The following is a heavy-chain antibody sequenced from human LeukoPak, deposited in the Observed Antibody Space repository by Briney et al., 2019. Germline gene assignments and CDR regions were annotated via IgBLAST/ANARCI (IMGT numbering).Heavy chain of an antibody. V-gene: IGHV3-66*01. CDR2: IYSGGST. Sequence: GGSLRLSCAASGFTVSSNYMSWVRQAPGKGLEWVSVIYSGGSTYYADSVKGRFTISRDNSKNTLYLQMNSLRAEDTAVYYCARDHYDSSGYNEYWGQGTLVTVSS. D-gene: IGHD3-22*01. CDR3: ARDHYDSSGYNEY. J-gene: IGHJ4*02. CDR1: GFTVSSNY.